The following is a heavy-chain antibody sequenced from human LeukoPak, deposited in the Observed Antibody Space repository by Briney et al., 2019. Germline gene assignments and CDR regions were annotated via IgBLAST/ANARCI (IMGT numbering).Heavy chain of an antibody. CDR2: ISSDSKII. CDR1: GFTFTTYN. CDR3: ARNHASIGDY. D-gene: IGHD2-2*01. V-gene: IGHV3-48*02. Sequence: GGSLRLSCAASGFTFTTYNMNWVRQAPGKGLEWVSFISSDSKIIYYADSVKGRFTVSRDNAKNSLYLQMNSLTDEDTAVYYCARNHASIGDYWGQGTLVTVSS. J-gene: IGHJ4*02.